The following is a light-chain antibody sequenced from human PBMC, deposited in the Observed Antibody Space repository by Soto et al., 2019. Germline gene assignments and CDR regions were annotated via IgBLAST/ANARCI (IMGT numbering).Light chain of an antibody. J-gene: IGKJ1*01. CDR3: KQYNNWPWT. CDR1: QSVSSN. V-gene: IGKV3D-15*01. CDR2: GAS. Sequence: EVVMTQSPATLSVSPGERATLSCRASQSVSSNLAWYQQKPGQAPRLFIYGASTRATGIQARFSGSGSGTEFTLTIRSLQSEDFAVYYCKQYNNWPWTFGQGTKVDIK.